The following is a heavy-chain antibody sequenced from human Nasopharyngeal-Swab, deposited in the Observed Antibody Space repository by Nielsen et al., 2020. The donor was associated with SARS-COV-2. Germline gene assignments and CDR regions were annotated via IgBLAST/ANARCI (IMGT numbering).Heavy chain of an antibody. J-gene: IGHJ6*03. D-gene: IGHD6-19*01. CDR3: ARRGRIPVYGTSDDFYYYLDV. Sequence: GSLRLSCTVSGDSISSYYWAWIRQPPGKGPEWIGSTNYNPSLTSRVTISVDTSKNQVSLRLTSVTAADTAIYYCARRGRIPVYGTSDDFYYYLDVWGKGTRVTVSS. V-gene: IGHV4-59*08. CDR2: T. CDR1: GDSISSYY.